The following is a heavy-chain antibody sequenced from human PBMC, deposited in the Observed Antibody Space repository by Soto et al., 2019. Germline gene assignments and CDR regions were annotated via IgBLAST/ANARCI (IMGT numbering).Heavy chain of an antibody. V-gene: IGHV4-31*03. J-gene: IGHJ4*02. D-gene: IGHD4-17*01. CDR3: ARLRAVTSYYFDY. Sequence: QVQLQESGPGLVKPSQTLSLTCTVSGGSISSGGYYWSWIRQHPGKGLEWIGYIYYSGSTYYNPSLKSRVTISVDTYKNLFSLKLSSVTAADTAVYYCARLRAVTSYYFDYWGQGTLVTVSS. CDR1: GGSISSGGYY. CDR2: IYYSGST.